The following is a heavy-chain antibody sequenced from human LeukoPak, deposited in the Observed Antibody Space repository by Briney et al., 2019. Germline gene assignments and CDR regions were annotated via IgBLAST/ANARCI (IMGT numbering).Heavy chain of an antibody. D-gene: IGHD3-3*01. CDR1: GGSFSGYY. Sequence: PSETLSLTCAVYGGSFSGYYWSWIRQPPGKGLEWIGYIYHSGSTYYNPSLKSRVTISVDRSKNQFSLKLSSVTAADTAVYYCARGIGFDFWSGYNWFDPWGQGTLVTVSS. J-gene: IGHJ5*02. CDR3: ARGIGFDFWSGYNWFDP. CDR2: IYHSGST. V-gene: IGHV4-34*01.